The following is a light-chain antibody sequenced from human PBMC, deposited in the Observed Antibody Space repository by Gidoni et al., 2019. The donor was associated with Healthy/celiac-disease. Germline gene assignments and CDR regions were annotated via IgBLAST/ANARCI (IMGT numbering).Light chain of an antibody. CDR3: QQYGSSPPMYT. J-gene: IGKJ2*01. CDR1: QSVSSSS. V-gene: IGKV3-20*01. CDR2: DAS. Sequence: VLTPSPGTLSLSPGQRATLSCRASQSVSSSSLAWYQQKPGQAPSLLIYDASRRATGIPDRFSGSGSGTDFTLTISRLEPEDFAVYYCQQYGSSPPMYTFGQGTKLEIK.